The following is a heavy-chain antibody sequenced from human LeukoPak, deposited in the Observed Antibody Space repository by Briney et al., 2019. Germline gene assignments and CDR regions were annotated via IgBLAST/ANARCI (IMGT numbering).Heavy chain of an antibody. D-gene: IGHD1-26*01. V-gene: IGHV3-23*01. CDR2: ISGSGCST. CDR1: GFTFSSYA. Sequence: GGSLRLSCAASGFTFSSYAMSWVRQAPGKGLEGGSAISGSGCSTYYADSVKGRFTISRDNSKNTLYMQMSSLRAEDTAVYYCAREKIWIVGATYVDAFDIWGQGTMVTVSS. CDR3: AREKIWIVGATYVDAFDI. J-gene: IGHJ3*02.